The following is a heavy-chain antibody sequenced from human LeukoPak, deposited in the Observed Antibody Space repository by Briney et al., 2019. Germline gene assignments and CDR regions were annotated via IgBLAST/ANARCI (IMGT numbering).Heavy chain of an antibody. Sequence: ASVKVSCKASGGTFSSYAISWVRQAPGQGLEWRGGIIPIFGTANYAQKFQGRVTITADESTSTAYMELSSLRSEDTAVYYCATGGGYCSGGSCYPHFDYWGQGTLVTVSS. CDR2: IIPIFGTA. CDR3: ATGGGYCSGGSCYPHFDY. V-gene: IGHV1-69*13. D-gene: IGHD2-15*01. J-gene: IGHJ4*02. CDR1: GGTFSSYA.